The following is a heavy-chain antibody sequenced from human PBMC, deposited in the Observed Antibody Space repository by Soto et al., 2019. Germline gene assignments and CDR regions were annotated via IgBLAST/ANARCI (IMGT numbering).Heavy chain of an antibody. V-gene: IGHV3-64*01. D-gene: IGHD3-10*01. J-gene: IGHJ4*02. CDR3: ARGEFTYPFDL. CDR1: GFTFSTYA. CDR2: ISSNGGGT. Sequence: EVQLVESGGGLVQPGGSLRLSCGGTGFTFSTYAMHWVRQAPGKGLEYVSGISSNGGGTNYANSVKGRFTISRDNSKNTLYLQMGSLRVEDMAMYYCARGEFTYPFDLWGQGTLVTVSS.